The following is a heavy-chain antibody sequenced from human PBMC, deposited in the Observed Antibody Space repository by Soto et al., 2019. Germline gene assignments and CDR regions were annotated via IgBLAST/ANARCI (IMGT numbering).Heavy chain of an antibody. Sequence: QVHLVQSGAEVKKPGASVKVSCKTSGYTFTRYGISWVRQAPGQGLEWMGWISGYDGRTNFAQKVQDRVTMTTDTSTSTVYMELRSLSSDDTAVYYCAREGDVPYYHYGMDVWGQGTTVTVSS. CDR3: AREGDVPYYHYGMDV. CDR2: ISGYDGRT. V-gene: IGHV1-18*01. D-gene: IGHD2-21*02. CDR1: GYTFTRYG. J-gene: IGHJ6*02.